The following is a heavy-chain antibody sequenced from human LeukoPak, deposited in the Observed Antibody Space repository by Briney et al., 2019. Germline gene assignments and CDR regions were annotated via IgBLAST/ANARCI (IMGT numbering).Heavy chain of an antibody. CDR2: ISHDGSNK. V-gene: IGHV3-30*03. J-gene: IGHJ6*04. CDR3: ASSGGFGEFYYYGMDV. Sequence: GRSLRLSCAASGFTFSSYGMHWVRQAPGKGLEWVAVISHDGSNKYYADSVKGRFTISRDNSKNTLYLQMNSLRAEDTAVYYCASSGGFGEFYYYGMDVWGKGTTVTVSS. D-gene: IGHD3-10*01. CDR1: GFTFSSYG.